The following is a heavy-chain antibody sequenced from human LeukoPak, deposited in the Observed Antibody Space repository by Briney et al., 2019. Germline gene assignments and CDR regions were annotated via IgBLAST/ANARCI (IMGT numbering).Heavy chain of an antibody. V-gene: IGHV1-18*01. Sequence: ASVKDSCKTSGYTFTSYAISWVRQAPGQGLEWMGWISGYNGHTYSAQKFRGRLTMTTDTSTSTADMELRGLTSDDTAVFYCARGFSANYYDYWGQGTLVTVSS. CDR2: ISGYNGHT. D-gene: IGHD1-26*01. CDR1: GYTFTSYA. CDR3: ARGFSANYYDY. J-gene: IGHJ4*02.